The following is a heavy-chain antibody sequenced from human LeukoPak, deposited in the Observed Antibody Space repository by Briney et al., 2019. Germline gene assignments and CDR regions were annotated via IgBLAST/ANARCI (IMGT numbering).Heavy chain of an antibody. J-gene: IGHJ6*03. CDR1: GFTFSNAW. D-gene: IGHD3-3*01. V-gene: IGHV3-15*01. Sequence: GGSLRLSCAASGFTFSNAWMSWVRQAPGKGLEWVGRIKSKTDGGTTDYAAPVKGRFTISRDDSKNTLYLQMNSLKTEHTAVYYCNTGKVSRLDFLSCYSHNFYYYMDGWGKGTTVTVSS. CDR2: IKSKTDGGTT. CDR3: NTGKVSRLDFLSCYSHNFYYYMDG.